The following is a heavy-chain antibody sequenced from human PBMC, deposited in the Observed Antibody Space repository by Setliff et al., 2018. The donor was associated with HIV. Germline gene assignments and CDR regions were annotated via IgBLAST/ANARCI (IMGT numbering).Heavy chain of an antibody. Sequence: QTGGSLRLSCAASGITISRSWMNWVRQAPGKGLEWVANIKEHGSDKYYVDSVKGRFIISRDDAKNSLFLQMNSLRVEDTAIYYCSVGHYRSSSGWGQGTLVTVSS. D-gene: IGHD6-6*01. J-gene: IGHJ4*02. CDR2: IKEHGSDK. CDR3: SVGHYRSSSG. CDR1: GITISRSW. V-gene: IGHV3-7*03.